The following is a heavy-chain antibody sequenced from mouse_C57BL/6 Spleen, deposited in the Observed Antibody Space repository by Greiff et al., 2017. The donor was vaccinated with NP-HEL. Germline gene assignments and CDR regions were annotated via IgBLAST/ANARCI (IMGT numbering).Heavy chain of an antibody. CDR3: ARSGDYGSSRDFDY. CDR1: GYTFTSYT. D-gene: IGHD1-1*01. V-gene: IGHV1-4*01. CDR2: INPSSGYT. J-gene: IGHJ2*01. Sequence: VMLVESGAELARPGASVKMSCKASGYTFTSYTMHWVKQRPGQGLEWIGYINPSSGYTKYNQKFKDKATLTADKSSSTAYMQLSSLTSEDSAVYYCARSGDYGSSRDFDYWGQGTTLTVSS.